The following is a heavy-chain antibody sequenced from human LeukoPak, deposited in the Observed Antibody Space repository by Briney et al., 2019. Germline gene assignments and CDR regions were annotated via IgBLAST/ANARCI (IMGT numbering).Heavy chain of an antibody. CDR1: GFTFSSYG. D-gene: IGHD4-23*01. J-gene: IGHJ6*02. CDR2: ISYDGSNK. V-gene: IGHV3-30*18. Sequence: GGSLRLSCAASGFTFSSYGMHWVRQAPGKGLEWVAVISYDGSNKYYADSVKGRFTISRDNSKNTLYLQMNSLRVEDTAVYYCAKAEAGGGNLDRCMDVWGQGTTVTVSS. CDR3: AKAEAGGGNLDRCMDV.